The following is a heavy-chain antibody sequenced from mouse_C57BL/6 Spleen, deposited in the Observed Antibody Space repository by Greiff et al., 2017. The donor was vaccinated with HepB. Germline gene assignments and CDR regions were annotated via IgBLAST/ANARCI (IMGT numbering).Heavy chain of an antibody. V-gene: IGHV10-3*01. D-gene: IGHD1-1*01. J-gene: IGHJ1*03. CDR3: VRENYGSSYWYFDV. CDR1: GFTFNTYA. CDR2: IRSKSSNYAT. Sequence: GGGLVQPKGSLKLSCAASGFTFNTYAMHWVRQAPGKGLEWVARIRSKSSNYATYYADSVKDRFTISMDDSQSMLYLQMNNLKTEDTAMYYCVRENYGSSYWYFDVWGTGTTVTVSS.